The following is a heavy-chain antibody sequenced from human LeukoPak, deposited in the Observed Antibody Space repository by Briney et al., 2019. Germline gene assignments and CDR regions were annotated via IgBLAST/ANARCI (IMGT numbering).Heavy chain of an antibody. V-gene: IGHV1-2*02. Sequence: GSVKVSCKASGYTFNDYYMHWVRQVPGQGVEWVGGINTKNGYGKYEGNFMGRLTMTSDKSTSTISMNLISLRYDDMAIYYCAKDRAYSGSYRGPFDYWGQGTLVTVSS. CDR1: GYTFNDYY. CDR3: AKDRAYSGSYRGPFDY. J-gene: IGHJ4*02. D-gene: IGHD1-26*01. CDR2: INTKNGYG.